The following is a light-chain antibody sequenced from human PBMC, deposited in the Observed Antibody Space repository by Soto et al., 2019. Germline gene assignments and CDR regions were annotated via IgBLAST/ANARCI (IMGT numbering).Light chain of an antibody. CDR3: SSYTSSSTRV. CDR2: EVT. Sequence: QSALTQPASVSGSPGQSITISCTGTSSDVGGYNSVSWYQQHPGKAPKLVIYEVTNRPSGISNRFSGSKSGNTASLTISGLQAEDEADYYCSSYTSSSTRVFRTGTTVTVL. V-gene: IGLV2-14*01. CDR1: SSDVGGYNS. J-gene: IGLJ1*01.